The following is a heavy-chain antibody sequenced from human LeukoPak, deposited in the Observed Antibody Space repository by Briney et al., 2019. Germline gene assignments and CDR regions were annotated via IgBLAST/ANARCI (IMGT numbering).Heavy chain of an antibody. D-gene: IGHD3-10*02. Sequence: SVKVSCKASGGTFSSYAISWVRQAPGQGLEWMGRIIPILGIANYAQKFQGRVTITADKSTSTAYMELSSLRSEDTAVYYCARVGVRGPTPPFDPWGQGTLVTVSS. CDR2: IIPILGIA. CDR3: ARVGVRGPTPPFDP. J-gene: IGHJ5*02. V-gene: IGHV1-69*04. CDR1: GGTFSSYA.